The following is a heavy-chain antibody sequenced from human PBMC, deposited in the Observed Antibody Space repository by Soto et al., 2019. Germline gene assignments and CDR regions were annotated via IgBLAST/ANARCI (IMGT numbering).Heavy chain of an antibody. Sequence: QAQLVESGGDLVKPGGALRLSCAASGFTFSDYYMTWIRQAPGKGLEWISYISNSGTYTNYADSVKGRFTISRDNAKNSLYLRMTGLRAEDTAVYYCVRGSGGDWGQGTLVTVSS. CDR2: ISNSGTYT. J-gene: IGHJ4*02. CDR3: VRGSGGD. D-gene: IGHD2-15*01. CDR1: GFTFSDYY. V-gene: IGHV3-11*06.